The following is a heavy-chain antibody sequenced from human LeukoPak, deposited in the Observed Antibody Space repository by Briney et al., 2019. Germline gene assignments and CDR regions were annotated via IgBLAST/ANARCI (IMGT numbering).Heavy chain of an antibody. V-gene: IGHV1-18*01. CDR2: VSAYNGNT. CDR3: ARDAPYGDLDTFDY. CDR1: GYTFTSYG. D-gene: IGHD4-17*01. Sequence: ASVTVSCKASGYTFTSYGISWVRQAPGQGLEWMGWVSAYNGNTNYAQKLQGRVTMTTDTSTSTAYMELRSLRSDDTAVYYCARDAPYGDLDTFDYWGQGTLVTVSS. J-gene: IGHJ4*02.